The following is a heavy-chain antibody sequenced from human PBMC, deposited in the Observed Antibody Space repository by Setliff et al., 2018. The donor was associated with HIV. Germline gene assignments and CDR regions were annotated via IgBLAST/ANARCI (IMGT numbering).Heavy chain of an antibody. Sequence: PSETLSLTCTVSGDSISSGGYYWSWIRQHPGKGLEWIGYIYYRGSTYYNPSLKSRVTISVDTSKNRFSLRLTSMTAADTAVYYCARDSDDSGFWDAFNIWGQGTMVTVSS. CDR2: IYYRGST. J-gene: IGHJ3*02. V-gene: IGHV4-31*03. D-gene: IGHD3-22*01. CDR1: GDSISSGGYY. CDR3: ARDSDDSGFWDAFNI.